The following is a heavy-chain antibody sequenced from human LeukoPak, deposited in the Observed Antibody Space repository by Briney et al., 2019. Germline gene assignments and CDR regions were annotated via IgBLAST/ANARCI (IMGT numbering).Heavy chain of an antibody. V-gene: IGHV4-34*01. Sequence: SETLSLTCAVYGGSFSGYYWSWIRQPPGKGLEWIGEINHSGSTNYNPSLKSRVTISVDTSKNQFSLKLSSVTAADTAVYYCARGRPNTYYYDSSGHKLDFDYWGQGTLVTVSS. CDR1: GGSFSGYY. CDR3: ARGRPNTYYYDSSGHKLDFDY. D-gene: IGHD3-22*01. CDR2: INHSGST. J-gene: IGHJ4*02.